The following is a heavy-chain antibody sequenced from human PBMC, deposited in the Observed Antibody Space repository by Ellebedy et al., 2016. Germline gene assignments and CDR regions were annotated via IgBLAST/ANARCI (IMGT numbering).Heavy chain of an antibody. CDR3: ARDPVRASHFRTCGDY. Sequence: ASVKVSCKASGYTFTSYGISWVRQAPGQGLEWMGWISPYNGNTNYAQNLQGRITMTTDTSTGTVYMELRSLISDDTAVYYCARDPVRASHFRTCGDYWGQGTLVTVSS. CDR1: GYTFTSYG. V-gene: IGHV1-18*01. D-gene: IGHD1-26*01. J-gene: IGHJ4*02. CDR2: ISPYNGNT.